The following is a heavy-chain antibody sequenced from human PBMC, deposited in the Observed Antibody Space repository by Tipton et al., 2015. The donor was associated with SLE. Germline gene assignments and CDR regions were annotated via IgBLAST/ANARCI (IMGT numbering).Heavy chain of an antibody. CDR2: ISASGNRT. CDR3: ARDGLGMRGGTFDI. CDR1: GFSFSWYA. D-gene: IGHD3-16*01. J-gene: IGHJ3*02. Sequence: SLRLSCAASGFSFSWYAMNWVRLAPGKGLEWVSGISASGNRTYHADPVKGRFTIFRDNAKNSLWLQMNSLRAEDSAIYYCARDGLGMRGGTFDIWGQGTMVTVSS. V-gene: IGHV3-23*01.